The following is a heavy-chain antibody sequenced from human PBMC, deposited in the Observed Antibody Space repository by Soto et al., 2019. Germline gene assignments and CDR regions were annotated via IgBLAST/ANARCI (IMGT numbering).Heavy chain of an antibody. Sequence: QVELQESGPRLVKSSGTLSLTCEVSSGSISTGNWWSWVRQPPVKGLEWIGGIYYTGATNDNPSLKSRVTMTIDKSKYQFSLILTSATAADTAVYYCARVFSSGSSWMYYFDFWGQGILVSVSS. CDR3: ARVFSSGSSWMYYFDF. D-gene: IGHD6-13*01. CDR1: SGSISTGNW. J-gene: IGHJ4*02. CDR2: IYYTGAT. V-gene: IGHV4-4*02.